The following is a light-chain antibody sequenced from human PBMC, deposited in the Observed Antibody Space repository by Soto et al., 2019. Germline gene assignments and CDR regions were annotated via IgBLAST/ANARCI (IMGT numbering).Light chain of an antibody. CDR3: HQYHNWPYT. J-gene: IGKJ2*01. Sequence: EIVMTQSPGTLSVSPGERVTLSCRATQSINNQLVWYQQKPGQSPRLLIFGASIRATDIPSRFSGSGSGTGFTLTISSLQSGDFGVYFCHQYHNWPYTFGQGTKVDIK. CDR2: GAS. CDR1: QSINNQ. V-gene: IGKV3-15*01.